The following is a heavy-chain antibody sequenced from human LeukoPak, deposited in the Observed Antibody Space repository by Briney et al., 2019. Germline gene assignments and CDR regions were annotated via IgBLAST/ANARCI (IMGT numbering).Heavy chain of an antibody. Sequence: GGSLRLSCAASGFTFSRYSMTWVRQAPGKGLEWVSSFTSMSRTIYYADSVKGRFTISRDDAKESLYLQMNSLRAEDTAVYFCARDRLLYLDYWGQGTPVTVSS. CDR1: GFTFSRYS. V-gene: IGHV3-21*04. CDR3: ARDRLLYLDY. CDR2: FTSMSRTI. J-gene: IGHJ4*02. D-gene: IGHD2-21*02.